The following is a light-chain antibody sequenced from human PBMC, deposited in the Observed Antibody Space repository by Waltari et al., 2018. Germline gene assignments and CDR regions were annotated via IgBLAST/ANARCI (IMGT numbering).Light chain of an antibody. CDR3: CSYAGSNCLV. V-gene: IGLV2-8*01. CDR1: SSDIGGYNY. J-gene: IGLJ3*02. Sequence: QSALTQPPSASGSPGQSVTISCTGTSSDIGGYNYVSWYQNHPGKAPKLLIYEVSMRPSGVPDRCSGSKSGTTASLTVSGLQADDEADYYCCSYAGSNCLVFGGGTKLTVL. CDR2: EVS.